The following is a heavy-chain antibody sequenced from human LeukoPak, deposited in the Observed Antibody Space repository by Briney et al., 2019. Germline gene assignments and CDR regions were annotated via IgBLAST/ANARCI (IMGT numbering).Heavy chain of an antibody. CDR1: GYTFTSYG. Sequence: ASVKVSCKASGYTFTSYGISWARQAPGQGLEWMGWISAYNGNTNYAQKLQGRVTMTTDTSTSTAYMELRSLRSDDTAVYYCARAPGYCSGGSCYSGFDYWGQGTLVTVSS. CDR2: ISAYNGNT. J-gene: IGHJ4*02. V-gene: IGHV1-18*01. CDR3: ARAPGYCSGGSCYSGFDY. D-gene: IGHD2-15*01.